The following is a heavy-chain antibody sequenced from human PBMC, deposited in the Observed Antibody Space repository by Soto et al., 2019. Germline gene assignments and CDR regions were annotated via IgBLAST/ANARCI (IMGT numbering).Heavy chain of an antibody. D-gene: IGHD5-12*01. J-gene: IGHJ4*02. CDR2: ISRNSGTI. CDR1: GFTFDDYV. CDR3: LKDIGYGNSCTFDY. Sequence: GGSLRLSCVVSGFTFDDYVMHWVRQAPGKGLKWVSSISRNSGTIEYADSVKGRFTVSRDSAKNSLYLQMDSLRPEDTALYYCLKDIGYGNSCTFDYWGQGTLVTVSS. V-gene: IGHV3-9*01.